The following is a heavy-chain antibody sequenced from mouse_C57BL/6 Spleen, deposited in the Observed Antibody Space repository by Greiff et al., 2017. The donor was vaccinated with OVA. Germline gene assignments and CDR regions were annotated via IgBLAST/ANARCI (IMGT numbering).Heavy chain of an antibody. CDR3: ARDRKLRDYFDY. D-gene: IGHD1-1*01. CDR1: GFTFSSYA. V-gene: IGHV5-4*01. J-gene: IGHJ2*01. Sequence: DVKVEESGGGLVKPGGSLKLSCAASGFTFSSYAMSWVRQTPEKRLEWVATISDGGSYTYYPDNVKGRFTISRDNAKNNLYLQMSHLKSEDTAMYYCARDRKLRDYFDYWGQGTTLTVSS. CDR2: ISDGGSYT.